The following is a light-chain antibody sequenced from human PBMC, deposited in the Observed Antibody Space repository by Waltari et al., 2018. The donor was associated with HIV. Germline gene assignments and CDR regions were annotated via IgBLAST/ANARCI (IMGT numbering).Light chain of an antibody. CDR1: QDLRNY. V-gene: IGKV1-8*01. CDR2: TAS. Sequence: AIRMTQSPSSFSASTGDRVTITCRASQDLRNYLAWYQQKPGKAPKLLIYTASTLQNGVPSRFSGSGSGTDFTLTISGLQSEDFATYYCQQYYNYPLTLGGGTKVEI. J-gene: IGKJ4*01. CDR3: QQYYNYPLT.